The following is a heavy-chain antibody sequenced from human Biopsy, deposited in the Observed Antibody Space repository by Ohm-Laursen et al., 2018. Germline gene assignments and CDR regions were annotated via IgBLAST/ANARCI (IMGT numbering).Heavy chain of an antibody. Sequence: SLRLSCAASGFTFTSYWMSWVRQVPGKGLEWVANIKQDGREKYYVDSVKGRFTISRDNSRDTLYLQMSSLRAEDTAVYYCAKDRYNYTPIGGFSMDVWGQGTTVTVSS. V-gene: IGHV3-7*01. CDR3: AKDRYNYTPIGGFSMDV. CDR1: GFTFTSYW. J-gene: IGHJ6*02. CDR2: IKQDGREK. D-gene: IGHD5-18*01.